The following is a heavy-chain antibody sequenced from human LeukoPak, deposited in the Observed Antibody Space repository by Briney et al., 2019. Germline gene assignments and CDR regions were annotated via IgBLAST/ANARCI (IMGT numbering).Heavy chain of an antibody. Sequence: SETLSLTCTVSGGSISSRSYYWGWIRQPPGTGLEWIGSIYNSGSTDYNPSLKSRVTISVDTSKNQFSLKLSSVTAADTAVYYCARHQRFGVYYYYYYMDVWGKGTTVTISS. V-gene: IGHV4-39*01. J-gene: IGHJ6*03. CDR1: GGSISSRSYY. CDR2: IYNSGST. CDR3: ARHQRFGVYYYYYYMDV. D-gene: IGHD3-10*01.